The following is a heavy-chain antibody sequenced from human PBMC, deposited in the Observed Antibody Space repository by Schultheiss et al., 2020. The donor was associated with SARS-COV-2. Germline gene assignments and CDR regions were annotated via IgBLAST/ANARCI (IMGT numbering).Heavy chain of an antibody. J-gene: IGHJ1*01. D-gene: IGHD4-17*01. CDR2: IKQDGSEK. CDR1: GFTFSSYA. Sequence: GESLKISCAASGFTFSSYAMNWVRQAPGKGLEWVANIKQDGSEKYYVDSVKGRFTISRDTAKNSLYLQMNSLRGEDTAVFYCARHHPYGDRTEYFQHWGQGTLVTVSS. CDR3: ARHHPYGDRTEYFQH. V-gene: IGHV3-7*03.